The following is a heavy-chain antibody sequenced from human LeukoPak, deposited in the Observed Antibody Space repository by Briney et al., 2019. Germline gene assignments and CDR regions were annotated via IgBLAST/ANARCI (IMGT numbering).Heavy chain of an antibody. V-gene: IGHV1-69*13. CDR3: ARVEGYGSGPFDY. D-gene: IGHD3-10*01. J-gene: IGHJ4*02. CDR1: GGTFSSYA. CDR2: TIPIFGTA. Sequence: SVKVSCKASGGTFSSYAISWVRQAPGQGLEWMGGTIPIFGTANYAQKFQGRVTITADESTSTAYMELSSLRSEDTAVYYCARVEGYGSGPFDYWGQGTLVTVSS.